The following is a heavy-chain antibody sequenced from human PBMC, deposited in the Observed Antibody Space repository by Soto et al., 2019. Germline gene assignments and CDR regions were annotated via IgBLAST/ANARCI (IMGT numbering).Heavy chain of an antibody. CDR3: ARAFDCGSTSCHFENWFDP. CDR1: GGSISSGDYY. D-gene: IGHD2-2*01. Sequence: PSETLSLTCTVSGGSISSGDYYWSWIRQPPGKGLEWIGYMSYSGSTYYNPSLKSRVTISVDTSKNQFSLKLTSVTAADTAVYYCARAFDCGSTSCHFENWFDPWGQGTLVTVSS. CDR2: MSYSGST. V-gene: IGHV4-30-4*01. J-gene: IGHJ5*02.